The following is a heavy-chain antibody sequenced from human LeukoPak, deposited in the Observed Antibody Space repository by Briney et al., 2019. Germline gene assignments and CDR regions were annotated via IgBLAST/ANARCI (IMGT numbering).Heavy chain of an antibody. CDR2: IYTSGST. CDR3: ASTAAGPIWFDP. J-gene: IGHJ5*02. Sequence: SQTLSLTCTVSGASISSSGYYWSWIRQPAGKGLEWIGRIYTSGSTKYDPSLKSRVSISLDTSKNQFSLKLTSVTAADTAVYYCASTAAGPIWFDPWGQGTLVTVSS. CDR1: GASISSSGYY. D-gene: IGHD5-18*01. V-gene: IGHV4-61*02.